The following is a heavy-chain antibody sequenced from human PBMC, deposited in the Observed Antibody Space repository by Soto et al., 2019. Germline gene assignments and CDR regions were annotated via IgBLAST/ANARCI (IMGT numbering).Heavy chain of an antibody. CDR3: AKSPASYGGYNWFDP. J-gene: IGHJ5*02. V-gene: IGHV3-23*01. CDR1: GFTFSSYA. CDR2: ISGSGGST. Sequence: PGGSLRLSCAASGFTFSSYAMSWVRQAPGKGLEWVSAISGSGGSTYYADSVKGRFTISRDNPKNTLYLQMNSLRAEDTAVYYCAKSPASYGGYNWFDPWGQGTLVTVSS. D-gene: IGHD5-18*01.